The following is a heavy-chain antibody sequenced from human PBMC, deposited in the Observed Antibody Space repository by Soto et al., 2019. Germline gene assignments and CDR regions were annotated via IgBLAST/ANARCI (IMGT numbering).Heavy chain of an antibody. Sequence: ASVKVSCKASGYTFTCYGISWERQAPGQGLEWMGWISAYNGNTNYAQKLQGRVTMTTDPSTSKAYMELRSLRSDDTAVYYCARGGVKYYYDSSGYKDAFDIWGQGTMVTVSS. CDR3: ARGGVKYYYDSSGYKDAFDI. CDR2: ISAYNGNT. V-gene: IGHV1-18*01. CDR1: GYTFTCYG. D-gene: IGHD3-22*01. J-gene: IGHJ3*02.